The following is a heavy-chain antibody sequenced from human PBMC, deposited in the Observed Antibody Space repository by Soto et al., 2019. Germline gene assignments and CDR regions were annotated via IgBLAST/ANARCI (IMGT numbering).Heavy chain of an antibody. CDR1: GFPSRSYN. J-gene: IGHJ4*02. D-gene: IGHD1-26*01. Sequence: EVQLVESGGGLVRPGGPLGLSWEASGFPSRSYNLNWVAQVQGKGLEGVSYISSSSSTIYYADSVKGRFTISRDNAKNSLYLQMNSLRDEDTAVYYCARDGKQGVDYWGQGTLVTVSS. CDR3: ARDGKQGVDY. V-gene: IGHV3-48*02. CDR2: ISSSSSTI.